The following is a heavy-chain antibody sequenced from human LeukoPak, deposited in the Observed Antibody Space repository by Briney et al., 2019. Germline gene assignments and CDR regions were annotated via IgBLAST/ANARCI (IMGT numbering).Heavy chain of an antibody. J-gene: IGHJ2*01. V-gene: IGHV4-59*01. CDR3: ARGYRYFDL. CDR1: GGSINTYY. Sequence: SETLSLTCTVSGGSINTYYWSWIRQPPGRGLEWIGYVYYSGSTSYNPSLKSRVTISVDTSKNQFSLNLSSVTAADTAVYYCARGYRYFDLWGRGTLVTVSS. CDR2: VYYSGST.